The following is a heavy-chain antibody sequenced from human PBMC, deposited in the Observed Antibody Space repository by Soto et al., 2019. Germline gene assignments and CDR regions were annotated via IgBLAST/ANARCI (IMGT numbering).Heavy chain of an antibody. Sequence: QLQLQESGSGLVKPSQTLSLTCAVSGGSLSSGGSSWSWIRQPPGKGLEWIGYIYHSGSTYYNPSLMSRVAISVDRSKNRFSLKLSSVTAADTPVYYCARGPTFGYWGQGTLVTVSS. CDR1: GGSLSSGGSS. J-gene: IGHJ4*02. CDR2: IYHSGST. V-gene: IGHV4-30-2*01. CDR3: ARGPTFGY. D-gene: IGHD3-10*01.